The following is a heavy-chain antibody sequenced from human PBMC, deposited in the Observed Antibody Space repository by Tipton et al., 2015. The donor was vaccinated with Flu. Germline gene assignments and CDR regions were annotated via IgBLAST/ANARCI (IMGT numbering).Heavy chain of an antibody. CDR1: GGSFSGYY. CDR2: INHSGST. D-gene: IGHD3-22*01. CDR3: ARGIRITMIVKGAFDI. J-gene: IGHJ3*02. V-gene: IGHV4-34*01. Sequence: GLVKPSETLSLTCAVYGGSFSGYYWSWIRQPPGKGLEWIGEINHSGSTNYNPSLKSRVTISVDTSKNQFSLKLSSVTAADTAVYYCARGIRITMIVKGAFDIWGQGTMVTVSS.